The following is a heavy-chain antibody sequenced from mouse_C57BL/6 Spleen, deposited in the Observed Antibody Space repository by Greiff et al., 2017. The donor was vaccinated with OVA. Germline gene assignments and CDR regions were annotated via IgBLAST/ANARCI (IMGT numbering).Heavy chain of an antibody. CDR1: GYTFTSYW. V-gene: IGHV1-53*01. D-gene: IGHD2-1*01. CDR3: ARYSYGNYVGFDY. CDR2: INPSNGGT. J-gene: IGHJ2*01. Sequence: VQLQQPGTELVKPGASVKLSCKASGYTFTSYWMHWVKQRPGQGLEWIGNINPSNGGTNYNEKFKSKATLTVDKSSSTAYIQLSSLTSEDSAVYYCARYSYGNYVGFDYWGQGTTLTVSS.